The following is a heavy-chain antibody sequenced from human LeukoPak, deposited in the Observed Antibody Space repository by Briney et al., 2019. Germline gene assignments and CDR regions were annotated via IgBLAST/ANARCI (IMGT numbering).Heavy chain of an antibody. CDR3: TRDSGTYNWFDP. CDR2: IDKKDKGYATAT. Sequence: GGSLRLSCAASGFTFSGSAIHWVRQSSGKGLEWVGQIDKKDKGYATATAYAASVKGRFTISRDDSINTAYLRMKSLKTEDTALYYCTRDSGTYNWFDPWGQGTLVTVSS. V-gene: IGHV3-73*01. D-gene: IGHD1-26*01. J-gene: IGHJ5*02. CDR1: GFTFSGSA.